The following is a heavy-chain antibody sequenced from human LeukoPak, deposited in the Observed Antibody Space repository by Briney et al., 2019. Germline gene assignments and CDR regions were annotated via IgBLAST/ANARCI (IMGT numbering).Heavy chain of an antibody. J-gene: IGHJ5*02. Sequence: QPGGSLRLSCPAPEFSFSSYAMSWVRQAPGKGLEWVSGISGSGGSTYYADSVKGRFTISRDNAKNSLYLQMNSLRAEDTAVYYCAKGRNSGWYLYNWFDPWGQGTLVTASS. V-gene: IGHV3-23*01. D-gene: IGHD6-19*01. CDR1: EFSFSSYA. CDR2: ISGSGGST. CDR3: AKGRNSGWYLYNWFDP.